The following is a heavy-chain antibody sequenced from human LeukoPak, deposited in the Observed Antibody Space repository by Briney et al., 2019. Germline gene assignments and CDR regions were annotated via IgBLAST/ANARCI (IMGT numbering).Heavy chain of an antibody. CDR3: ARDVALYFDL. Sequence: SETLSLTCSVSGGSVSSGSYYWSWIRQPPGKGLEWIGHIYYSGSTTYNPSLKGRVTISVDTSKNQLSLKLSSVTAADTAVYYCARDVALYFDLWGRGTLVTVSS. CDR2: IYYSGST. V-gene: IGHV4-61*01. CDR1: GGSVSSGSYY. J-gene: IGHJ2*01.